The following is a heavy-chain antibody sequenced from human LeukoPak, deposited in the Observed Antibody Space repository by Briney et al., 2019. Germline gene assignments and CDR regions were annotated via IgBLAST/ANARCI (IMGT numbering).Heavy chain of an antibody. D-gene: IGHD3-16*01. CDR1: GGSISSYY. J-gene: IGHJ4*02. CDR2: IYYSGST. CDR3: ARWPTGGSFDY. Sequence: SETLSLTCTVSGGSISSYYWSWIRQPPGKGLEWIGYIYYSGSTNYNPSLKSRVTISVDTSKNQFSLKLSSVTAADTAVYYCARWPTGGSFDYWGQGTLVTVSS. V-gene: IGHV4-59*08.